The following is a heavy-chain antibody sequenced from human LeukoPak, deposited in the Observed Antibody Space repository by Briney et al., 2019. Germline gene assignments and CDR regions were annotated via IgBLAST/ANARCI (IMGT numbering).Heavy chain of an antibody. D-gene: IGHD3-16*02. V-gene: IGHV1-18*01. J-gene: IGHJ3*02. CDR2: ISAYNGNT. Sequence: ASVKVSCRASGYTFTSYGISWVRQAPGQGLEWMGWISAYNGNTNYAQKLQGRVTMTTDTSTSTAYMELRSLRSDDTAVYYCALGSSYRDAFDIWGQGTTVTVSS. CDR1: GYTFTSYG. CDR3: ALGSSYRDAFDI.